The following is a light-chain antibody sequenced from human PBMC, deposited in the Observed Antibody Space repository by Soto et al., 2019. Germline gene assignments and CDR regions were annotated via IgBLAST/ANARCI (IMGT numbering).Light chain of an antibody. CDR1: SSDVGAYNY. CDR3: SSYAGSNNLV. J-gene: IGLJ3*02. V-gene: IGLV2-8*01. Sequence: QSVLTQPPSASGSLGQSVTISCTGTSSDVGAYNYVSWYQQHPGKAPKLMIYEVSKRPSGVPDRFSGSKSGSTASLTVSGLQTDDEADYYCSSYAGSNNLVFGGGTKLTVL. CDR2: EVS.